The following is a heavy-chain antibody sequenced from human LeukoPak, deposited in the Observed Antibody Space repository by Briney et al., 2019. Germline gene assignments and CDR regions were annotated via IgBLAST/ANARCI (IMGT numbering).Heavy chain of an antibody. Sequence: HSGESLRLSCAASGFTFSSYAMSWVRQAPGQGLEWLSVISGSGFSTHYADSVKGRFTISRDNSKTALFLQMNSLRAEDTALYYCAKDIEVAITGHYFDLWGRGTLVAVSS. CDR2: ISGSGFST. J-gene: IGHJ2*01. CDR1: GFTFSSYA. D-gene: IGHD3-22*01. CDR3: AKDIEVAITGHYFDL. V-gene: IGHV3-23*01.